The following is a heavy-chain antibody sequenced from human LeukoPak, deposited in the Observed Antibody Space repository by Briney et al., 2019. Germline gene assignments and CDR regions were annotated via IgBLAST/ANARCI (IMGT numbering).Heavy chain of an antibody. D-gene: IGHD2-2*01. CDR3: AKDRREVPAPFDY. CDR1: GFTFSSYG. CDR2: ISGTGGTT. Sequence: GGSLRLSCAASGFTFSSYGMSWVRQAPGKGLEWVSAISGTGGTTYYADSVKGRFTISRDNSKNTLYLQMNSLRAEDTAVYYCAKDRREVPAPFDYWGQGTLVTVSS. V-gene: IGHV3-23*01. J-gene: IGHJ4*02.